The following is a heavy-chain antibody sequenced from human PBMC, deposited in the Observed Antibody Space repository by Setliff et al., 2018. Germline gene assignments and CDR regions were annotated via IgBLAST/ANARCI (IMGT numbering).Heavy chain of an antibody. CDR3: ARVSYCSSTSCDYYYGMDV. D-gene: IGHD2-2*01. Sequence: GFLGPLCAGSGFPFSSYSMNWVRQAPGKGLEWVSYISSSSSTIYYADSVKGRFTISRDNAKNSLYLQMNSLRAEDTAVYYCARVSYCSSTSCDYYYGMDVWGQGTTVTVSS. V-gene: IGHV3-48*04. CDR1: GFPFSSYS. J-gene: IGHJ6*02. CDR2: ISSSSSTI.